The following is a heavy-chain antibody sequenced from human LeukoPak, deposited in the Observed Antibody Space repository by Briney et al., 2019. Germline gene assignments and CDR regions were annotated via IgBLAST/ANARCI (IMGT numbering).Heavy chain of an antibody. CDR2: ISAYNGNT. V-gene: IGHV1-18*04. Sequence: ASVKVSCKASGYTLTDYYLHWVRQAPGQGLEWMGWISAYNGNTNYAQKLQGRVTMTTDTSTSTAYMELRSLRSDDTAVYYCASNTYSGYEDYWGQGTLVTVSS. CDR3: ASNTYSGYEDY. D-gene: IGHD5-12*01. CDR1: GYTLTDYY. J-gene: IGHJ4*02.